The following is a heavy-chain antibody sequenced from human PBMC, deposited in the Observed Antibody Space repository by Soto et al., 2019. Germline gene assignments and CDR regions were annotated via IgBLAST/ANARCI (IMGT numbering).Heavy chain of an antibody. J-gene: IGHJ4*02. CDR1: GFTVSSNY. CDR2: IYSGGST. V-gene: IGHV3-66*01. CDR3: ARERAYCGGDFPETLYYFDY. D-gene: IGHD2-21*02. Sequence: EVQLVESGGGLVQPGGSLRLSCAASGFTVSSNYMSWVRQAPGKGLEWVSVIYSGGSTYYADSVKGRFTISRDNSTNTLYLQMNSLRAEDTAVYYCARERAYCGGDFPETLYYFDYWGQGTLVTVSS.